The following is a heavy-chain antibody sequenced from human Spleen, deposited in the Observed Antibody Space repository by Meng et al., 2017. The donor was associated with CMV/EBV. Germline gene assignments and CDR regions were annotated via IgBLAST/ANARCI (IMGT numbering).Heavy chain of an antibody. J-gene: IGHJ6*02. CDR1: GGTFSSYT. Sequence: SVKVSCKASGGTFSSYTISWVRQAPGQGLEWMGRIIPILGIANYAQKFQGRVTITADKSTSTAYMELSSLRSEDTAVYYCARVPPGDDFWSSDYYYYYGMDVWGQGTTVTVSS. CDR2: IIPILGIA. D-gene: IGHD3-3*01. V-gene: IGHV1-69*02. CDR3: ARVPPGDDFWSSDYYYYYGMDV.